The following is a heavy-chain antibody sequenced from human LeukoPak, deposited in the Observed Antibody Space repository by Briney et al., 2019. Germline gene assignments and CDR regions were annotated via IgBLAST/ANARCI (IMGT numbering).Heavy chain of an antibody. D-gene: IGHD6-19*01. CDR1: GFTFSNAW. J-gene: IGHJ4*02. CDR3: TTSPYAWLVRGDY. CDR2: IKSKTDGGTT. Sequence: GGSLRLSCAASGFTFSNAWMSWVRQAPGKGLEWVGRIKSKTDGGTTEYAAPVKGRFTISRDDSKNTLYLQMNSLKTEDTAVYYCTTSPYAWLVRGDYWGQGTLVTVSS. V-gene: IGHV3-15*01.